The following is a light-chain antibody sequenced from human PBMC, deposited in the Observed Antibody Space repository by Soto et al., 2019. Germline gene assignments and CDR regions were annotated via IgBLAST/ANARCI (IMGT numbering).Light chain of an antibody. CDR2: EVN. CDR3: SSYAGSSNV. J-gene: IGLJ1*01. Sequence: QSALTHPPSASLSPGHSVAISCTGTSSDVGGYNYVSLYQQHPGKAPKLMIYEVNKRPSGVPDRFSGSKSGNTASLTVSGLQAEDEADYYCSSYAGSSNVFGTGTK. V-gene: IGLV2-8*01. CDR1: SSDVGGYNY.